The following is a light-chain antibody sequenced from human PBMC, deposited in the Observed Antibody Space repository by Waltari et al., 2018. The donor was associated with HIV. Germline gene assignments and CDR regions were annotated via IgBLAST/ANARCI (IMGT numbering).Light chain of an antibody. Sequence: QSALTQPASVSGSPGQSITISCTGTGSDVGGYNYVSWYQHHPGKAPKLMFYEVSNRPSGVSNRFSGSKSGNTASLTISGLQAEDEADYYCSSYTSSSTYVFGTGTKVTVL. V-gene: IGLV2-14*01. CDR3: SSYTSSSTYV. CDR1: GSDVGGYNY. CDR2: EVS. J-gene: IGLJ1*01.